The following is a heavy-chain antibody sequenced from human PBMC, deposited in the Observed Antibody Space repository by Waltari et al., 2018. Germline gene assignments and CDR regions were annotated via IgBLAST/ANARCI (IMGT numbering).Heavy chain of an antibody. CDR2: IYYSGST. CDR3: ARVVIMVVAATPYYYMDV. Sequence: QVQLQESGPGLVKPSETLSLTCTVSGGSISSYYWSWIRQPPGKGLEWIGYIYYSGSTNYNPSLKSRVTISVDTSKNQFSLKLSSVTAADTAVYYCARVVIMVVAATPYYYMDVWGKGTTVTVSS. CDR1: GGSISSYY. V-gene: IGHV4-59*01. D-gene: IGHD2-15*01. J-gene: IGHJ6*03.